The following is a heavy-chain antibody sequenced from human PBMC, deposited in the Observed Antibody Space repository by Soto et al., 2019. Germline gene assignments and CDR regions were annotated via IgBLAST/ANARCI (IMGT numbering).Heavy chain of an antibody. D-gene: IGHD2-15*01. CDR2: ITGSGKSA. Sequence: GGSLRLSCAASGFTFSTFVMTWVRQVPGEGLEWISSITGSGKSAYYADSVKDRFTISRDNSKNTLFLQMGSLRPEDTAIYYCVKQAHGLDGVAFDYWGQGTQVTVSS. CDR1: GFTFSTFV. J-gene: IGHJ4*02. V-gene: IGHV3-23*01. CDR3: VKQAHGLDGVAFDY.